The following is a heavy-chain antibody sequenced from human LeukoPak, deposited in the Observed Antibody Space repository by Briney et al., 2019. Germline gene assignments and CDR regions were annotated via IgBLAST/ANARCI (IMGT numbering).Heavy chain of an antibody. J-gene: IGHJ3*02. CDR3: AKYDSSGYYPTDAFDI. D-gene: IGHD3-22*01. Sequence: GGSLRLSCAASGFTFSSYGMHWVRQAPGKGLEWVAFIRYDGSNKYYADSVKGRFTISRDNSKNTLYLQMNSLRAEDTAVYYCAKYDSSGYYPTDAFDIWGQGTMVTVSS. V-gene: IGHV3-30*02. CDR1: GFTFSSYG. CDR2: IRYDGSNK.